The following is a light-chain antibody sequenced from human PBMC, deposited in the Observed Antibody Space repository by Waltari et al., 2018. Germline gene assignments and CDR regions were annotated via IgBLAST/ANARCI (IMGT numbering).Light chain of an antibody. CDR1: HSVLDYFNNKDS. J-gene: IGKJ2*01. Sequence: DIMMTQSPDVLVVSLGERASIKCKSSHSVLDYFNNKDSLAWYQQKAGQPPRLLIHWASTRENGVPDRFSGSGSGTDFTLTISSLQAEDAALYYCQQYYGPPYNFGQGTRLEIK. CDR2: WAS. V-gene: IGKV4-1*01. CDR3: QQYYGPPYN.